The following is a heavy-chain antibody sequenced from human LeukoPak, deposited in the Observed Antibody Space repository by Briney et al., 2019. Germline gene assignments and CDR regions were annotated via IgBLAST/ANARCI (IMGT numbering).Heavy chain of an antibody. Sequence: GGSLRLSCAPSGFTVSRNDMSWVRQAPGKGLDWVSVMYSGGSTDYADSVKGRFTISRDNSKNTLYLQMNSLRAEDTAVYYCASHDSYCSGGSCYFSWGQGTLVTVSS. D-gene: IGHD2-15*01. CDR2: MYSGGST. J-gene: IGHJ4*02. V-gene: IGHV3-53*01. CDR3: ASHDSYCSGGSCYFS. CDR1: GFTVSRND.